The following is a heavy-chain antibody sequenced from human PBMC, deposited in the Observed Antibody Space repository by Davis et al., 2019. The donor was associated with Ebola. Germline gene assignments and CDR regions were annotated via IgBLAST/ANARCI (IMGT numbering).Heavy chain of an antibody. CDR1: GYTFTTYW. J-gene: IGHJ4*02. V-gene: IGHV5-51*01. CDR2: IYPGDSDT. D-gene: IGHD3-10*01. Sequence: GESLKISCEVSGYTFTTYWIAWVRQMPGKGLEWMGIIYPGDSDTRYSPSFRGQVTISADKSFSTAYLQWSGLKASDTAMYYCARMGKSYYDSLWDYWGQGTLVTVSS. CDR3: ARMGKSYYDSLWDY.